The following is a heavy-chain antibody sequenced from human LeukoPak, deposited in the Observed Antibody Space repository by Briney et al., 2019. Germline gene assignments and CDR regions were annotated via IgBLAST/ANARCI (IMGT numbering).Heavy chain of an antibody. CDR3: AKGPPDTVITVWAY. CDR1: GLTFSNFA. Sequence: GGCLSLSCAAFGLTFSNFAMSWARQAPGKGLEWVSVISCSGSSTYYPDSVKRRFTISRDNFKNTLYLQMNSLRAEDTAVYYCAKGPPDTVITVWAYWGHGIPVAVSS. V-gene: IGHV3-23*01. J-gene: IGHJ4*01. D-gene: IGHD4-11*01. CDR2: ISCSGSST.